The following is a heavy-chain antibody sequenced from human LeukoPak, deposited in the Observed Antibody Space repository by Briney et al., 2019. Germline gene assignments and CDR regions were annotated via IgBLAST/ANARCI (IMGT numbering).Heavy chain of an antibody. CDR2: INLNSDAT. CDR1: GYTFSDYS. Sequence: ASVKVSCKTSGYTFSDYSIHWLRQAPGQGLEWMGRINLNSDATSYAQNFQGRVTMTRDTSISTASMELSGLTSDDTAVYYCARGGSGSGYLYYFDYWGQGTLVSVSS. J-gene: IGHJ4*02. V-gene: IGHV1-2*06. D-gene: IGHD3-10*01. CDR3: ARGGSGSGYLYYFDY.